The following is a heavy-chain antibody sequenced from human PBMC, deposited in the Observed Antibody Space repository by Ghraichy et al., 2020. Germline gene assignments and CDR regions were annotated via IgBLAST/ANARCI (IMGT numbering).Heavy chain of an antibody. CDR1: GYTFTSYG. CDR2: ISAYNGNT. J-gene: IGHJ4*02. D-gene: IGHD2-2*02. CDR3: AREGRYFSSTSCYTRGFDY. V-gene: IGHV1-18*04. Sequence: ASVKVSCKASGYTFTSYGISWVRQAPGQGLEWMGWISAYNGNTNYAQKLQGRVTMTTDTSTSTAYMELRSLRSDDTAVYYCAREGRYFSSTSCYTRGFDYWGQGTLVTVSS.